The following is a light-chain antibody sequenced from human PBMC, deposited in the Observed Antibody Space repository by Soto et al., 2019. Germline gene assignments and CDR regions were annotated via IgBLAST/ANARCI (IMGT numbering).Light chain of an antibody. Sequence: EIVMPQSPLTLCVPPWARAPLPCRASQSIDNNLAWYQQKPGQTPRLLIHGASTRATGIPARFSGSGSGTDFTLTIGRLESEDFAVYYCQQGDTSPGTFGQGTKVDIK. V-gene: IGKV3-15*01. J-gene: IGKJ1*01. CDR3: QQGDTSPGT. CDR2: GAS. CDR1: QSIDNN.